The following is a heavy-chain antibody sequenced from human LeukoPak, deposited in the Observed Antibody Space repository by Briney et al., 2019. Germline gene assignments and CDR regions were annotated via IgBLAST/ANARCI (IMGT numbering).Heavy chain of an antibody. CDR1: GGSISDKSYY. J-gene: IGHJ4*02. CDR3: ARAPWGDGYEYFDY. Sequence: PSETLSLTCNVSGGSISDKSYYWGWIRQPPGKGLEWIGYIYHSGSTYYNPSLKSRVTISVDRSKNQFSLKLSSVTAADTAVYYCARAPWGDGYEYFDYWGQGTLVTVSS. V-gene: IGHV4-39*07. D-gene: IGHD5-12*01. CDR2: IYHSGST.